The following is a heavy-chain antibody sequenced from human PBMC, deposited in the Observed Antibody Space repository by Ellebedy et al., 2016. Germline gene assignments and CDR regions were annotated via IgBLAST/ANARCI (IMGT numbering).Heavy chain of an antibody. CDR3: ARGSYGSGIGVWFDP. Sequence: SETLSLXXTVSGGSISSGGYYWSWIRQHPGKGLEWIGYIYYSGSTYYNPSLKSRVTISVDTSKNQFSLKLSSVTAADTAVYYCARGSYGSGIGVWFDPWGQGTLVTVSS. D-gene: IGHD3-10*01. J-gene: IGHJ5*02. CDR2: IYYSGST. CDR1: GGSISSGGYY. V-gene: IGHV4-31*03.